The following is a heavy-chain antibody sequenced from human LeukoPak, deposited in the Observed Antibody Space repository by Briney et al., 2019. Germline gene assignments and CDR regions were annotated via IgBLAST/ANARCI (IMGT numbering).Heavy chain of an antibody. CDR2: IYYSGST. CDR1: GGSISSSSYY. D-gene: IGHD4-17*01. CDR3: ARGPTTVTRAFDY. Sequence: PSETLSLTCTVSGGSISSSSYYWGWIRQPPGKGLEWIGSIYYSGSTYYNPSLKSRVTISVDTSKNQFSLTLSSVTAADTAVYYCARGPTTVTRAFDYWGQGSLVTVSS. V-gene: IGHV4-39*07. J-gene: IGHJ4*02.